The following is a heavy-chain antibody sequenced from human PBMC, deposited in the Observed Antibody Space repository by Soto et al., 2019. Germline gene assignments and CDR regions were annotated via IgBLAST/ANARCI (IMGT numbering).Heavy chain of an antibody. Sequence: PSETLSLTCSVSGVSLTSGTYYWSWIRQHPGKGLEWIGYIFYSGSTDYNPSLKSRVNISVDTSKNQFSLKLSSVTAADTAVDYCESTEEFFDYWGQGTLVTVSS. V-gene: IGHV4-31*03. CDR2: IFYSGST. CDR1: GVSLTSGTYY. CDR3: ESTEEFFDY. J-gene: IGHJ4*02.